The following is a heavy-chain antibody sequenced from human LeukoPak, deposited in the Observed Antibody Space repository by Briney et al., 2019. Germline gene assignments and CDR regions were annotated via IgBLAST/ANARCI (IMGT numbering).Heavy chain of an antibody. Sequence: GRSLRLSCAASGFTFSSYAMHWVRQAPGKGLEWVAVISYDGSNKYYADSVKGRFTISRDNSKNTLYLQMNSLRAEDRAVYYWARELHYYDILPCYYRSGYMDVWGKGTTVTVSS. D-gene: IGHD3-9*01. CDR1: GFTFSSYA. V-gene: IGHV3-30*04. CDR3: ARELHYYDILPCYYRSGYMDV. J-gene: IGHJ6*03. CDR2: ISYDGSNK.